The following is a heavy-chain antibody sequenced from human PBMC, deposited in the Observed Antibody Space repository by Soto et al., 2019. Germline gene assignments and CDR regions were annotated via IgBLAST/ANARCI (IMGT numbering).Heavy chain of an antibody. Sequence: PSETLSLTCAVSGGSFTSNNWWTWVRQPPGKGLEWIAYIYSSGSTSYNPSLKSRVTISVDTSKNQFSLKLTSATAADTAVYYCARGGWGPGYWGQGIQVTVSS. CDR1: GGSFTSNNW. CDR3: ARGGWGPGY. V-gene: IGHV4-4*02. J-gene: IGHJ4*02. D-gene: IGHD3-16*01. CDR2: IYSSGST.